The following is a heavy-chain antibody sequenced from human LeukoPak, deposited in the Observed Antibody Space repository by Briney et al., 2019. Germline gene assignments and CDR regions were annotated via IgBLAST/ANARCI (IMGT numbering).Heavy chain of an antibody. D-gene: IGHD3-22*01. CDR1: GFTFDDYA. CDR2: ISWNSSSI. CDR3: AKDSLGYDSSGYYFDY. J-gene: IGHJ4*02. Sequence: QAGGSLRLSCAASGFTFDDYAMHWVRQAPGKGLEWVSGISWNSSSIGYADSVKGRFTISRDNAKNSLYLQMNSLRAEDTALYYCAKDSLGYDSSGYYFDYWGQGTLVTVSS. V-gene: IGHV3-9*01.